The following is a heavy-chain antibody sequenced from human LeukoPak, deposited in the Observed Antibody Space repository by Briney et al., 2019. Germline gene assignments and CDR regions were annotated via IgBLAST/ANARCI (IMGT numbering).Heavy chain of an antibody. CDR1: GFIVSSNY. CDR3: ARFTFGGVIVDAFDI. J-gene: IGHJ3*02. V-gene: IGHV3-53*01. Sequence: PGGSLRLSCAASGFIVSSNYMSWVRQAPGKGLEWVSVTYSGASTYYADSVKGRFTISRDNSKNTLYLQMNSLRAEDTAVYYCARFTFGGVIVDAFDIWGQGTMVIVSS. D-gene: IGHD3-16*02. CDR2: TYSGAST.